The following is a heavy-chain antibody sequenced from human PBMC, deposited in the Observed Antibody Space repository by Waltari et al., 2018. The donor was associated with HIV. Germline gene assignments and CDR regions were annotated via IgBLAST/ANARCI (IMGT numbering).Heavy chain of an antibody. V-gene: IGHV3-53*01. D-gene: IGHD5-12*01. CDR2: IYSGGST. CDR1: GFTVSSHY. Sequence: EVQLVESGGGLIQPGGSLSLSCAASGFTVSSHYMSWVRQAPGKGLEWVSVIYSGGSTYYADSVKGRFTISRDNSKNTLYLQMNSLRAEDTAVYYCARDPEMATKWGYWGQGTQVTVSS. CDR3: ARDPEMATKWGY. J-gene: IGHJ4*02.